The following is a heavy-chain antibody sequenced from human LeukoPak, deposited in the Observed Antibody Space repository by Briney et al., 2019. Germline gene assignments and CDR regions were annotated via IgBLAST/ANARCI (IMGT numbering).Heavy chain of an antibody. V-gene: IGHV3-23*01. Sequence: GGALRLSCAASGFTFSSYAMSWVRQAPGKGLEWVSAISGSGGSTYYADSVKGRFTISRDNSKNTLYLQMNSLRAEDTAVYYCAKAKDSSGYNDYWGQGTLVTVSS. D-gene: IGHD3-22*01. CDR3: AKAKDSSGYNDY. J-gene: IGHJ4*02. CDR1: GFTFSSYA. CDR2: ISGSGGST.